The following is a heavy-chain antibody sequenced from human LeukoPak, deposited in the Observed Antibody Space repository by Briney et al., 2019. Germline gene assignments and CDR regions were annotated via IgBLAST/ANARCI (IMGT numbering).Heavy chain of an antibody. Sequence: GGSLRLSGAASEFTFDDYAMHWVRQAPGKGLEWVSLIIVDVGSTYYADSVKGRFTISTDNSKNSLYLQMNSLRTEDPALYYCAKDSCSGGSCYSFDYWGQGTLVTVSS. CDR1: EFTFDDYA. V-gene: IGHV3-43*02. CDR2: IIVDVGST. J-gene: IGHJ4*02. CDR3: AKDSCSGGSCYSFDY. D-gene: IGHD2-15*01.